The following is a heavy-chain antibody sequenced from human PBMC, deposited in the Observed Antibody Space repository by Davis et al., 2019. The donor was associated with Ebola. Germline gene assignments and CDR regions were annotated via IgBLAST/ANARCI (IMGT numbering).Heavy chain of an antibody. Sequence: ASVKVSCKASGYSFSSYYMHWVRQAPGQGLEWMGIINPSGGSTRYAQKLQGRVTMTTDTSTSTAYMELRSLRSDDTAVYYCARQRYYYDSSGYYYFDYWGQGTLVTVSS. V-gene: IGHV1-46*01. J-gene: IGHJ4*02. D-gene: IGHD3-22*01. CDR1: GYSFSSYY. CDR3: ARQRYYYDSSGYYYFDY. CDR2: INPSGGST.